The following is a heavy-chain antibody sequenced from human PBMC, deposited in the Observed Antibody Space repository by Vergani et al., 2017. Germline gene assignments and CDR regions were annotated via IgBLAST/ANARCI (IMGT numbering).Heavy chain of an antibody. Sequence: EVQLVESGGGLVQPGRSLRLSCAASGFTFDDYAMHWVRQAPGKGLEWVSGISWNSGSIGYADSVKGRFTISRDNAKNSLYLQMNSLRAEDTALYYCAKGNTIAVAGYFDYWGQGTLVTVSS. CDR2: ISWNSGSI. CDR1: GFTFDDYA. D-gene: IGHD6-19*01. J-gene: IGHJ4*02. V-gene: IGHV3-9*01. CDR3: AKGNTIAVAGYFDY.